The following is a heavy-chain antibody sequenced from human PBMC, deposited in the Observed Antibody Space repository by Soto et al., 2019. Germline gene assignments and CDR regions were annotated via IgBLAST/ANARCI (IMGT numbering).Heavy chain of an antibody. CDR1: GGSISSYY. CDR3: ARDSVTDYYYYYMDV. Sequence: SETQSLTCTVSGGSISSYYWSWIRQPPGKGLEWIGYIYYSGSTNYNPSLKSRVTISVDTSKNQFSLKLSSVTAADTAVYHCARDSVTDYYYYYMDVWGKGTTVTVS. D-gene: IGHD4-17*01. V-gene: IGHV4-59*01. J-gene: IGHJ6*03. CDR2: IYYSGST.